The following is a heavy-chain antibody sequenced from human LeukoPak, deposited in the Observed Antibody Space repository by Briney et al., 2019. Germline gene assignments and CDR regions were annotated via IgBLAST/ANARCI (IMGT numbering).Heavy chain of an antibody. V-gene: IGHV4-34*01. J-gene: IGHJ1*01. Sequence: KPSETLSLTCAVYCASFSGYYWSWIRQPPGKGLEWIGEINLSGSTNYNPSLKSRVTMSVDTSKNQFSLRLTSVIAADTAVYYCARHAVVDAYPRYFQHWGQGTLITVSS. CDR1: CASFSGYY. CDR2: INLSGST. CDR3: ARHAVVDAYPRYFQH. D-gene: IGHD5-12*01.